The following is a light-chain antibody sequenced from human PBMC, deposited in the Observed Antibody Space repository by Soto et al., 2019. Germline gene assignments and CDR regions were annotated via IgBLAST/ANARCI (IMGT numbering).Light chain of an antibody. J-gene: IGKJ2*01. CDR2: DAS. V-gene: IGKV3-11*01. CDR1: QSVSSS. CDR3: QKYYSWPYI. Sequence: EIVLTQSPATLSLSPGERTTLSCRASQSVSSSLAWYQQKPGQAPRLLICDASNRATGVPARFSGSGSGTDFPPTISDIESGVFVVYYCQKYYSWPYIFGQQTKVEIK.